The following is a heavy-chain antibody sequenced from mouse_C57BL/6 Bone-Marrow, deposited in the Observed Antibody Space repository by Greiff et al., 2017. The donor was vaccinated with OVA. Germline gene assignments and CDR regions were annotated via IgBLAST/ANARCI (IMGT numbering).Heavy chain of an antibody. V-gene: IGHV5-2*01. CDR2: INSDGGST. CDR3: ARHGYYSNYEGWYFDV. CDR1: EYEFPSHD. Sequence: VQRVESGGGLVQPGESLKLSCESNEYEFPSHDMSWVRKTPEKRLELVAAINSDGGSTYYPDTMERRFIISRDNTKKTLYLQMSSLRSEDTALYYCARHGYYSNYEGWYFDVWGTGTTVTVSS. J-gene: IGHJ1*03. D-gene: IGHD2-5*01.